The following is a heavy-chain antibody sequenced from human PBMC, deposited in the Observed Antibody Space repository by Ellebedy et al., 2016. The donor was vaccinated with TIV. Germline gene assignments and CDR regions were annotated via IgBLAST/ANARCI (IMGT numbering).Heavy chain of an antibody. CDR2: IWYDGSNT. J-gene: IGHJ6*02. V-gene: IGHV3-33*08. D-gene: IGHD2/OR15-2a*01. Sequence: PGGSLRLSCAVSGFTFSTYNMHWVRQAPGKGLEWVAVIWYDGSNTQYADSVKGRFTMSRDNSKNMVYLQMNSLRAEDTAVYYCARDGVRPYFYNGMDVWGQGTTVSVSS. CDR3: ARDGVRPYFYNGMDV. CDR1: GFTFSTYN.